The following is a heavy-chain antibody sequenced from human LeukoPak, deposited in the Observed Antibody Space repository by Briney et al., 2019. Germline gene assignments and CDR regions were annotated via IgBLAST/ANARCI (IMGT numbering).Heavy chain of an antibody. CDR2: IYYSGST. Sequence: SETLSLTCTVSGGSISSYYWSWIRQPPGKGLEWIGYIYYSGSTNYNPSLKSRVTISVDTSKNQFSLKLSSVTAADTAVYYCARAPYYYDSGGYYSTRGAFDIWGQGTMVTVSS. CDR3: ARAPYYYDSGGYYSTRGAFDI. D-gene: IGHD3-22*01. J-gene: IGHJ3*02. V-gene: IGHV4-59*01. CDR1: GGSISSYY.